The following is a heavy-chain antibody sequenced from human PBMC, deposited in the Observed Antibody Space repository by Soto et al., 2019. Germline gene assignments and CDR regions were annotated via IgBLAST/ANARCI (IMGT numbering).Heavy chain of an antibody. CDR3: ATETSVRTLDY. V-gene: IGHV4-39*01. CDR2: IYYSGST. Sequence: PSETLSLTCTVSGGSISSYYWGWIRQPPGKGLEWIGSIYYSGSTYYNPSLKSRVTISVDTSKNQFSLKLSSVTAADTAVYYCATETSVRTLDYWGQGTLVTVSS. J-gene: IGHJ4*02. CDR1: GGSISSYY.